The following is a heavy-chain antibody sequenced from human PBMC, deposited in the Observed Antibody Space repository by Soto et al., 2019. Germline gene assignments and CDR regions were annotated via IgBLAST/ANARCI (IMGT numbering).Heavy chain of an antibody. V-gene: IGHV2-5*02. J-gene: IGHJ4*02. CDR3: AHSQRGPRDF. CDR2: IYWDDDQ. CDR1: GFSLSTNGVG. D-gene: IGHD5-12*01. Sequence: SGPTLVNPTQTLTLTCTFSGFSLSTNGVGVGWIRQPPGKALEWLALIYWDDDQRYSPSLKSRLTITKDTSRDQVVLAMTNIDPMDTATYFCAHSQRGPRDFWGPGILVTVSS.